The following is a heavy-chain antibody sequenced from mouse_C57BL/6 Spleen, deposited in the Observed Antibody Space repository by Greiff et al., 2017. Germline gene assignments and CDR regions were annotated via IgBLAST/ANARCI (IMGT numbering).Heavy chain of an antibody. J-gene: IGHJ4*01. D-gene: IGHD1-1*01. CDR1: GYAFTNYL. CDR2: INPGSGGT. CDR3: ARSGATVVVYYYARDY. V-gene: IGHV1-54*01. Sequence: QVQLQQSGAELVRPGTSVKVSCKASGYAFTNYLIEWVKQRPGQGLEWLGVINPGSGGTNYNEKFKGKATLTADKSSSTAYMQLRSLTSEDSAVYFCARSGATVVVYYYARDYGGQGTSVTVAS.